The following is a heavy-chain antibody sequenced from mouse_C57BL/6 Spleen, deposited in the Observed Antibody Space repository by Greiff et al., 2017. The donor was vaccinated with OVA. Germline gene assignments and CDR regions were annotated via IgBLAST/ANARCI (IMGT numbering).Heavy chain of an antibody. V-gene: IGHV5-6*01. CDR1: GFTFSSYG. D-gene: IGHD2-4*01. CDR3: ARPNYDYDGYYAMDY. J-gene: IGHJ4*01. Sequence: EVQLVESGGDLVKPGGSLKLSCAASGFTFSSYGMSWVRQTPDKRLEWVATISSGGCYTYYPDSVKGRFTISRDNAKNTLYLQLSSLKSEDTAMYYCARPNYDYDGYYAMDYWGQGTSVTVSS. CDR2: ISSGGCYT.